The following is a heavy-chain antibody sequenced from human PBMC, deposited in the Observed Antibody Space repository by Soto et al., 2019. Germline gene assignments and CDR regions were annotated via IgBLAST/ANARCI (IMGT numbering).Heavy chain of an antibody. CDR1: GSSLNTSRVG. V-gene: IGHV2-5*02. CDR2: IYWAGDR. Sequence: QITLKESGPTLVKPTQTLTLTCTFSGSSLNTSRVGVGWIRQPPGKALEWLALIYWAGDRRYSPSLKSRLTIIKDTSKNHVVLTMTNMDPVDTATYYCAHRPVEVATLTFDYWGQGTLVTVSS. D-gene: IGHD5-12*01. CDR3: AHRPVEVATLTFDY. J-gene: IGHJ4*02.